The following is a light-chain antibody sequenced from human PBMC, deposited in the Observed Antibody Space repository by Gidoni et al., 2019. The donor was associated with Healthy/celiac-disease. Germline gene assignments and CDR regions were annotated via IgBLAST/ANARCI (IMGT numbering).Light chain of an antibody. Sequence: SQSVSSNLAWYQQKPGQAPRLLIYGASTRATGIPARFSGSGSGTEFTLTISSLQSEDFAVYYCQQYNNWPPWTFGQGTKVEIK. J-gene: IGKJ1*01. CDR1: QSVSSN. CDR2: GAS. CDR3: QQYNNWPPWT. V-gene: IGKV3-15*01.